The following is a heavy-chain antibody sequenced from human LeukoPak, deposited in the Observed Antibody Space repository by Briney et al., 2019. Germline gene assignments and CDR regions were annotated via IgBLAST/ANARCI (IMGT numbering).Heavy chain of an antibody. V-gene: IGHV4-4*07. CDR3: AKDSSPLGFDY. Sequence: SETLSLTCTVSGGSISSYYWSWIRQPAGKGLEWIGRIYSSGSTNYNPSLKSRITMSIDTPKNQFSLKLSSVTAANTAVYYCAKDSSPLGFDYWGQGTLVTVSS. CDR2: IYSSGST. J-gene: IGHJ4*02. CDR1: GGSISSYY.